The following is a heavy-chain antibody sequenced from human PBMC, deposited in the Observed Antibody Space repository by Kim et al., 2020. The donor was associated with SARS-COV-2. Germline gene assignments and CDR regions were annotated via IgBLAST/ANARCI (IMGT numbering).Heavy chain of an antibody. CDR2: ISGSGGST. Sequence: GGSLRLSCAASGFTFSSYAMSWVRQAPGKGLEWVSAISGSGGSTYYADSVKGRFTISRDNSKNTLYLQMNSLRAEDTAVYYCAKEPLGYCSGGSCSPFDYWGQGTLVTVSS. CDR3: AKEPLGYCSGGSCSPFDY. V-gene: IGHV3-23*01. CDR1: GFTFSSYA. J-gene: IGHJ4*02. D-gene: IGHD2-15*01.